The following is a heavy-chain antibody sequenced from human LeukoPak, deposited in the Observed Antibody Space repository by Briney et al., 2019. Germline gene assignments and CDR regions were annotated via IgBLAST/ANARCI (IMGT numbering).Heavy chain of an antibody. D-gene: IGHD1-26*01. Sequence: GGSLRLSCAASGFTFSSYEMNWVRQAPGKGLEWVSYISSSGSTIYYADSVKGRFTISRDNSKNTLYLQMNSLRAEDTAVYYCARDPEWDLDATDAFDIWGQGTMVTVSS. CDR2: ISSSGSTI. CDR3: ARDPEWDLDATDAFDI. V-gene: IGHV3-48*03. CDR1: GFTFSSYE. J-gene: IGHJ3*02.